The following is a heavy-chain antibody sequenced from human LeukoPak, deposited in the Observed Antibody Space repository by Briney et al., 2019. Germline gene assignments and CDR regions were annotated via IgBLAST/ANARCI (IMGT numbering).Heavy chain of an antibody. CDR3: AGVSSSWYQDWFFDL. CDR2: IDTSGNT. CDR1: GGSIISSSYY. D-gene: IGHD6-13*01. V-gene: IGHV4-39*07. J-gene: IGHJ2*01. Sequence: SETLSLTCTVSGGSIISSSYYWGWIRQPPGKGLEWIGRIDTSGNTNYKPSLKSRVTMSVDTSKNQFSLKLSSVTAADTAVYYCAGVSSSWYQDWFFDLWGRGTLVTVSS.